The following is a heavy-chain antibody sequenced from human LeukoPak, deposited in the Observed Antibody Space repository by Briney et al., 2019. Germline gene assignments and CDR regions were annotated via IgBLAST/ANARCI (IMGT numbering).Heavy chain of an antibody. D-gene: IGHD3-16*01. Sequence: PGGSLRLSCVASGFTFGHHFMSWVRQAPGGGLVWVVNINTDGSIKFHADSVKGRFTISRDNVMNSVYLQMNSLRGEDTAVYYCARAVDVADYWGQGTLVAVSS. J-gene: IGHJ4*02. CDR3: ARAVDVADY. V-gene: IGHV3-7*01. CDR1: GFTFGHHF. CDR2: INTDGSIK.